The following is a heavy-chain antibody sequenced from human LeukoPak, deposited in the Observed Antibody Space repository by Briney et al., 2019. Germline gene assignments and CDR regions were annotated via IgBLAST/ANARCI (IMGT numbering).Heavy chain of an antibody. CDR2: IYYSGTT. CDR1: GGSISSYY. V-gene: IGHV4-59*01. CDR3: ARGVYIAASQYGY. J-gene: IGHJ4*02. Sequence: SETLSLTCAVSGGSISSYYWSWIRQPPGKGLEWIGYIYYSGTTNYNPSLKSRVTISVDTSKNQFSLKLSSVTAADTAVYYCARGVYIAASQYGYWGQGTLVTVSS. D-gene: IGHD6-13*01.